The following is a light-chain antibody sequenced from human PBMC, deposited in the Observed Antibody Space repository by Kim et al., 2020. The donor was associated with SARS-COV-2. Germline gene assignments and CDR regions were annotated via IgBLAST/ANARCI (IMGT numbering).Light chain of an antibody. CDR3: CSYAGSPYV. CDR2: EGN. J-gene: IGLJ1*01. CDR1: SIGGYNH. Sequence: QSALTQPASVSGSPGQSITISCTGTSIGGYNHVSWYQQHPGKAPKLIIYEGNKGPSGVSNRFSGSNSGNTASLTISGLQAEDEADYYCCSYAGSPYVFGTGTKVTVL. V-gene: IGLV2-23*01.